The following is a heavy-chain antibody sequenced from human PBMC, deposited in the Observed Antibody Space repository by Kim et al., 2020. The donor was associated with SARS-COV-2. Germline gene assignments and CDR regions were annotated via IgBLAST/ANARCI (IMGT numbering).Heavy chain of an antibody. V-gene: IGHV4-31*03. CDR1: GGSISSGGYY. CDR2: IYYSGST. J-gene: IGHJ4*02. Sequence: SETLSITCTVSGGSISSGGYYWSWIRQHPGKGLEWIGYIYYSGSTYYNPSLKSRVTISVDTSKNQFSLKLSSVTAADTAVYYCARGVRRPAATFDYWGQGTRVTVSS. D-gene: IGHD2-8*01. CDR3: ARGVRRPAATFDY.